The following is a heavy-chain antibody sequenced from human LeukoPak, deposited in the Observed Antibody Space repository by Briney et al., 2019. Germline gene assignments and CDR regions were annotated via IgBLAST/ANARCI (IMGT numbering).Heavy chain of an antibody. Sequence: GGSLRLSCAASGFTFSSYEMNWVRQAPGKGLEWVSYISSSGSTIYYADSVKGRFTISRDNAKNSLYLQMNSLRAEDTAVYYCARDPDYGAVDYWGQGTLVTVSS. V-gene: IGHV3-48*03. J-gene: IGHJ4*02. D-gene: IGHD4-17*01. CDR3: ARDPDYGAVDY. CDR1: GFTFSSYE. CDR2: ISSSGSTI.